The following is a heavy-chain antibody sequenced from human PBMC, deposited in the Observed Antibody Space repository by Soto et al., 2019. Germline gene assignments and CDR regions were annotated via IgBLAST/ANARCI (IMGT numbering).Heavy chain of an antibody. CDR3: ARDRHNGNCCDAFDI. CDR1: GYSFTSNG. CDR2: ISPYNGRT. D-gene: IGHD2-21*01. Sequence: QAHLVQSGGEVKKPGASVTISCKASGYSFTSNGFVWVRQAPGHGLEWVGWISPYNGRTEYATNVQGRVTMTRDTSTSTAYMELRNLRSDDTAVYYCARDRHNGNCCDAFDIWGQGTMVIVSS. V-gene: IGHV1-18*01. J-gene: IGHJ3*02.